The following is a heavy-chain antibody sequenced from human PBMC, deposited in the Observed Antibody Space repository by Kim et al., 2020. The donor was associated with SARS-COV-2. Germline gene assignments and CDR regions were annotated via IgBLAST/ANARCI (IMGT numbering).Heavy chain of an antibody. Sequence: NPSLKSRVLISRDTSKNQFSLKMNSLTAADTALYYCAIHYDFWSGYCFDYWGQGALVTVSS. CDR3: AIHYDFWSGYCFDY. V-gene: IGHV4-39*07. D-gene: IGHD3-3*01. J-gene: IGHJ4*02.